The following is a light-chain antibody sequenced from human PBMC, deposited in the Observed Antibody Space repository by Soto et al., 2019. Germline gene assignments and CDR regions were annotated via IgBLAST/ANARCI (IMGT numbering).Light chain of an antibody. CDR2: GAS. Sequence: EVVLTQSPNTLSLSPGERATLSCWASQSLRSSYLAWYQRKPGQAPRLLMFGASRRATGIPDRFNGSGSGTDFILTISRLEPEDVAVYYCQQRSNWPPWTFGQGTKVEIK. CDR1: QSLRSSY. CDR3: QQRSNWPPWT. V-gene: IGKV3D-20*02. J-gene: IGKJ1*01.